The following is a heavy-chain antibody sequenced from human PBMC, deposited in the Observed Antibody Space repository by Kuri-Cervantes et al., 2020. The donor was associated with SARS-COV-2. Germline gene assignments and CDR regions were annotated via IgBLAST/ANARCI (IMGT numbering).Heavy chain of an antibody. V-gene: IGHV3-21*01. CDR3: ARGLSGSYSYYYYYMDV. Sequence: GESLKISCAAYGFTFSSYSMNWVRQAPGKGLEWVSSISSSSSYIYYADSVKGRFAISRDNAKNSLYLQMNSLRAEDTAVYYCARGLSGSYSYYYYYMDVWGKGTTVTVSS. CDR1: GFTFSSYS. D-gene: IGHD1-26*01. CDR2: ISSSSSYI. J-gene: IGHJ6*03.